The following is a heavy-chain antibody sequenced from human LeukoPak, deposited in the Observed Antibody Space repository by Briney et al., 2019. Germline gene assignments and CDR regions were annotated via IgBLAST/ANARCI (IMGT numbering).Heavy chain of an antibody. CDR1: GGTFSSYT. V-gene: IGHV1-69*02. J-gene: IGHJ4*02. CDR2: IIPILGIA. CDR3: ASQYSSSSRVYFDY. Sequence: SVKVSCKASGGTFSSYTISWVRQAPGQGLEWMGRIIPILGIANYAQKFQGRVTITADKSTSTAYMELSSLRFEDTAVYYCASQYSSSSRVYFDYWGQGTLVTVSS. D-gene: IGHD6-6*01.